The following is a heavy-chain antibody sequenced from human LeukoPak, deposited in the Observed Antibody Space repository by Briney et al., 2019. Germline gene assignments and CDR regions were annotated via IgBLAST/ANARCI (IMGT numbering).Heavy chain of an antibody. V-gene: IGHV3-7*01. D-gene: IGHD3-10*02. CDR3: AELGITMIGGV. CDR2: IKQDGSEK. J-gene: IGHJ6*04. Sequence: GGSLRLSCAASGFTLSTYWMNWVRQAPGKGLEWVATIKQDGSEKYYVDSVKGRFTISRDNSKNTLYLQMNSLRAEDTAVYYCAELGITMIGGVWGKGTTVTISS. CDR1: GFTLSTYW.